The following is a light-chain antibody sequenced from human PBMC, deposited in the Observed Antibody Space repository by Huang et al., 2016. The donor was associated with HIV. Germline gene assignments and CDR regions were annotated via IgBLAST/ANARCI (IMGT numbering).Light chain of an antibody. Sequence: DIQMTQSPSSVSASVGDRVTITCRASQGISNWLAWYQQKPGKAPKLLSYAASYMQSEVPSRFSGSGSGTDFTLTISSLQPEDFATYYCQQGNSFPPWTFGQGTKVEIK. J-gene: IGKJ1*01. CDR2: AAS. CDR3: QQGNSFPPWT. V-gene: IGKV1-12*01. CDR1: QGISNW.